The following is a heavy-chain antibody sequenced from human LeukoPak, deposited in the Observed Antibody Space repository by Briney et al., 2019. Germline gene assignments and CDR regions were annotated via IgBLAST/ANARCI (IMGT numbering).Heavy chain of an antibody. J-gene: IGHJ4*02. CDR2: INSGSGTT. CDR3: AKDRGNDYGVFDY. Sequence: GSLRLSCAASGFIFSSYSMNWVRQTPGKGLEWISYINSGSGTTYYGDSVQGRFITSRDNAKNLLHLQMNSLRAEDTGVYYCAKDRGNDYGVFDYWGQGTLVTVSS. D-gene: IGHD4-17*01. CDR1: GFIFSSYS. V-gene: IGHV3-48*01.